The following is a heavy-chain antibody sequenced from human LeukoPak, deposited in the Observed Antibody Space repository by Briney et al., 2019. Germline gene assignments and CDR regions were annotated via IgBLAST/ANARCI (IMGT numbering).Heavy chain of an antibody. D-gene: IGHD2-8*01. CDR3: TRALNGFDI. V-gene: IGHV3-7*01. J-gene: IGHJ3*02. Sequence: GGSLRLSCAASGFPFSSYWMAWVRQAPGKGLEWVASIKQDGGETFYVDSVKGRFTISRDNAKNSLYLQMNSLRAEDTAVYYCTRALNGFDIWGPGTLVTVSS. CDR2: IKQDGGET. CDR1: GFPFSSYW.